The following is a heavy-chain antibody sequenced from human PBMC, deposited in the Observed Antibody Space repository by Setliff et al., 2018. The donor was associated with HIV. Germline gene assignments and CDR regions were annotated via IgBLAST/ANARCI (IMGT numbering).Heavy chain of an antibody. CDR3: ARDLPPGYYDSSGYLLGTDAFDI. J-gene: IGHJ3*02. Sequence: GVLRLSCAASGFTFSSYWMSWVRQAPGKGLEWVANIKQDGSEKYYVDSVKGRFTISRDNAKNSLYLQMNSLRAEDTAVYYCARDLPPGYYDSSGYLLGTDAFDIWGQGTMVTVSS. D-gene: IGHD3-22*01. CDR1: GFTFSSYW. V-gene: IGHV3-7*01. CDR2: IKQDGSEK.